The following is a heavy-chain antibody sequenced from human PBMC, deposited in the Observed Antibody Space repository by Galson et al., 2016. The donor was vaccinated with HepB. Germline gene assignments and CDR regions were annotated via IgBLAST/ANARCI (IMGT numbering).Heavy chain of an antibody. CDR1: GGSVTSPRYY. V-gene: IGHV4-39*02. J-gene: IGHJ4*02. CDR2: TYYSGST. D-gene: IGHD3-22*01. CDR3: ARGAYDTSSSFDN. Sequence: ETLSLTCGVSGGSVTSPRYYWGWIRQPPGKGLEWIGSTYYSGSTYYNPSLKSRVTISVYTSKNHFSLTLSPVTAADTADYYCARGAYDTSSSFDNWGQGTLVTVSS.